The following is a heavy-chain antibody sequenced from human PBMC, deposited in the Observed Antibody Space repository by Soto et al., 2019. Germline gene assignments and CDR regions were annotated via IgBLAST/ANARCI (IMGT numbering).Heavy chain of an antibody. CDR3: ARPGYSGYDFDYYYMDV. CDR1: GFTFSSYW. CDR2: INSDGSST. V-gene: IGHV3-74*01. J-gene: IGHJ6*03. D-gene: IGHD5-12*01. Sequence: GGSLRLSCAASGFTFSSYWMHWVRQAPGKGLVWVSRINSDGSSTSYADSVKGRFTISRDNAKNTLYLQMNSLRAEDTAVYYCARPGYSGYDFDYYYMDVWGKGTTVTVSS.